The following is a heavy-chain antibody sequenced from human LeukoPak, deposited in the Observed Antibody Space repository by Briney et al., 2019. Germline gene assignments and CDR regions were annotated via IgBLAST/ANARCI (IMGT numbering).Heavy chain of an antibody. D-gene: IGHD2-15*01. V-gene: IGHV4-59*01. J-gene: IGHJ5*02. CDR3: ARAYCSGGSCYGLNWFDP. Sequence: PSETLSLTCTVSGGSISSYYWSWIRQPPGKGLEWIGYIYYSGSTNYNPSLKSRVTISVDTSKNQFSLKLSSVTAADTAVYYCARAYCSGGSCYGLNWFDPSGQGTLVTVSS. CDR1: GGSISSYY. CDR2: IYYSGST.